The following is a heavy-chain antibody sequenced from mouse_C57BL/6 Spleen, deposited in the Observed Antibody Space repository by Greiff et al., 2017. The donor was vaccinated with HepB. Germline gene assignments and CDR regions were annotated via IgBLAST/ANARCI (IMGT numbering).Heavy chain of an antibody. CDR3: ARGNYFDY. V-gene: IGHV1-4*01. CDR2: INPSSGYT. Sequence: QVHVKQSGAELARPGASVKMSCKASGYTFTSYTMHWVKQRPGKGLEWIGYINPSSGYTKYNQKFKDKATLTADKSSSTAYMQLSSLTSEDSAVYYCARGNYFDYWGQGTTLTVSS. CDR1: GYTFTSYT. J-gene: IGHJ2*01.